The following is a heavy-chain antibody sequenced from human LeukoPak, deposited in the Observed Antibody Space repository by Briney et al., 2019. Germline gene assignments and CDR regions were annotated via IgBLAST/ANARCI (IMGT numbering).Heavy chain of an antibody. CDR1: GGSISSDNYY. CDR2: IYISGST. J-gene: IGHJ3*02. Sequence: SETLSLTCTVSGGSISSDNYYWSWIRQPAGKGLEWIGRIYISGSTNYNPSLKSRVTISVDTSKTQFSLKLSSVTAADTAVYYCASSIHYGDYVRRSFDIWGQGTMVTVSS. CDR3: ASSIHYGDYVRRSFDI. D-gene: IGHD4-17*01. V-gene: IGHV4-61*02.